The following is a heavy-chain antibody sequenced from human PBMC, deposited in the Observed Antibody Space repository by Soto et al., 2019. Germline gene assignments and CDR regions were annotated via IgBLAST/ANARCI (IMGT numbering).Heavy chain of an antibody. CDR2: IYRGGST. V-gene: IGHV3-66*01. J-gene: IGHJ4*02. CDR3: ARARFGGLGAIFADY. CDR1: GFTVSNNY. D-gene: IGHD3-3*01. Sequence: EVQLVHSGGGLVQPGGSLRLSCAASGFTVSNNYMSWVRQAPGKGLEWVSGIYRGGSTYYAHSVKDRFTISRDNSENRLYLQMSSLRAEDTAVYYCARARFGGLGAIFADYWGQGTLVTVSS.